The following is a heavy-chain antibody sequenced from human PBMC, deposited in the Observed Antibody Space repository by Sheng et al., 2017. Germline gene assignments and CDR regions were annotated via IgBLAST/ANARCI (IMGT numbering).Heavy chain of an antibody. Sequence: QVQLQESGPGLVKPSETLSLTCTVSGGSISSYYWSWIRQPPGKGLEWIGYIYYSGSTNYNPSLKSRVTISVDTSKNQFSLKLSSVTAADTAVYYCAREGRDGYNGGQGTLVTVSS. J-gene: IGHJ4*02. CDR1: GGSISSYY. CDR3: AREGRDGYN. V-gene: IGHV4-59*01. CDR2: IYYSGST. D-gene: IGHD5-12*01.